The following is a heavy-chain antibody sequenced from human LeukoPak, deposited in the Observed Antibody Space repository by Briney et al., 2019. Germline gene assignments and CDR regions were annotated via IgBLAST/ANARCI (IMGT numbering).Heavy chain of an antibody. CDR3: ARDFRTNYYYYMDV. V-gene: IGHV3-30*03. J-gene: IGHJ6*03. Sequence: GGSLRLSCVASRFTFSNYWMTWVRQAPGKGLEWVAVISYDGSNENYADSVKGRFTISRDNTKNTLYVQMNSLRAEDTALYYCARDFRTNYYYYMDVWGKGTTVTVSS. CDR2: ISYDGSNE. CDR1: RFTFSNYW. D-gene: IGHD1-14*01.